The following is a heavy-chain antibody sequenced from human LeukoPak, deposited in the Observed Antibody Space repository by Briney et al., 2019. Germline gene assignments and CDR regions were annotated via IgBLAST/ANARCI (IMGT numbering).Heavy chain of an antibody. Sequence: PSETLSLTCTVSGGSISSYYWSWIRQPPGKGLEWIGYIYYSGSTKYNPSLNSRVTISVDTSKNQFSLKLSSVTAADTAVYYCARVEGPEMATITDWGQGTLVTVSS. CDR1: GGSISSYY. D-gene: IGHD5-24*01. CDR3: ARVEGPEMATITD. V-gene: IGHV4-59*01. CDR2: IYYSGST. J-gene: IGHJ4*02.